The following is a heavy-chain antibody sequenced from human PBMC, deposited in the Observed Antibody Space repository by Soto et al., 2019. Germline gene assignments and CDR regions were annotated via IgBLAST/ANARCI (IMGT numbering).Heavy chain of an antibody. CDR3: ARQATDPAAFDI. CDR2: IYYSGST. CDR1: GGSISSSSYY. D-gene: IGHD1-26*01. Sequence: SETLSLTCTVSGGSISSSSYYWGWIRQPPGKGLEWIGSIYYSGSTYYNPSLKSRVTISVDASKNQFSLKLSSVTAADTAVYYCARQATDPAAFDIWGQGTMVTVSS. V-gene: IGHV4-39*01. J-gene: IGHJ3*02.